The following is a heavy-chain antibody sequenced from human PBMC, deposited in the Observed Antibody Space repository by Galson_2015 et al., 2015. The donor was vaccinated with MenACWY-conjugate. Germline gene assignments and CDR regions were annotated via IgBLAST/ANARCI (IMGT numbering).Heavy chain of an antibody. CDR2: ISGSGGST. Sequence: SLRLSCAASGFTFSSYAMSWVRQAPGKGLEWVSAISGSGGSTYYADSVKGRFTISRDNSKNTLYLQMNSLRAEDTAVYYCAKDLVSPQIAAAIDYWGQGTLVTVSS. CDR3: AKDLVSPQIAAAIDY. J-gene: IGHJ4*02. CDR1: GFTFSSYA. V-gene: IGHV3-23*01. D-gene: IGHD6-13*01.